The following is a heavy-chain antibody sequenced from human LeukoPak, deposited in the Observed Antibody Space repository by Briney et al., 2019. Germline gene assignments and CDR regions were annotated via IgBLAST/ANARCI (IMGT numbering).Heavy chain of an antibody. D-gene: IGHD2-15*01. Sequence: PGGSLRLSCAASGFTFSSYGMHWVRQAPGKGLEWVAVISYDGSNKYYADSVKGRFTISRDNSKNTLYLQMNSLRAEDTAVYYCAKDLVGLNPLWGQGTLVTVSS. V-gene: IGHV3-30*18. CDR1: GFTFSSYG. J-gene: IGHJ4*02. CDR2: ISYDGSNK. CDR3: AKDLVGLNPL.